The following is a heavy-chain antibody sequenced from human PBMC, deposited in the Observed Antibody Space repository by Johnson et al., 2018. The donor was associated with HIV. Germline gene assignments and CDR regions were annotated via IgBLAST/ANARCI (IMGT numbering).Heavy chain of an antibody. V-gene: IGHV3-7*01. Sequence: VQLVESGGGLVKPGGSLRLSCAASGFTFSDYYMSWIRQAPGKGLEWVANINQIGNDNYYADSVKGRFTISRDNSKNTLYLQMNSLRAEDTAVYYCAKGPQGIATPDAFDIWGQGTMVTVSS. CDR3: AKGPQGIATPDAFDI. J-gene: IGHJ3*02. CDR1: GFTFSDYY. D-gene: IGHD2-21*01. CDR2: INQIGNDN.